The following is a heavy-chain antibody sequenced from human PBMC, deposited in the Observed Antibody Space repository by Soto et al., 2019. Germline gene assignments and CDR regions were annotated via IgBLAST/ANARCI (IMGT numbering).Heavy chain of an antibody. CDR1: GYTFTSYG. Sequence: QVQLVQSGAEVKKPGASVKVSCKASGYTFTSYGISWVRQAPGQGLEWMGWISAYNGNTKYAQQLRGRVTMTTDTSTSTAYRELRSLRSDDTAVYFCARRAPPMDVWGQGTTVTVSS. CDR2: ISAYNGNT. V-gene: IGHV1-18*01. CDR3: ARRAPPMDV. J-gene: IGHJ6*02.